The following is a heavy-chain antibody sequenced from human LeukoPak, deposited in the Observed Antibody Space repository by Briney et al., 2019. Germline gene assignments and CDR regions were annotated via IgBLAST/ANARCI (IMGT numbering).Heavy chain of an antibody. CDR1: VFTFDLYG. Sequence: GRSLRLSCEASVFTFDLYGKHWPRQAPGKAREGVSSISWNSASVGYVDSAKGRFTISRDNAKKTLYLQMNSLRAEDTALYYCAKDYGYSSSWYDYWGQGTLVTVSS. D-gene: IGHD6-13*01. CDR3: AKDYGYSSSWYDY. V-gene: IGHV3-9*01. J-gene: IGHJ4*02. CDR2: ISWNSASV.